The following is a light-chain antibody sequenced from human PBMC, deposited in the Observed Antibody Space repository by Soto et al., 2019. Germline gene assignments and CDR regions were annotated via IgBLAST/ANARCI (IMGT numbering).Light chain of an antibody. J-gene: IGKJ1*01. V-gene: IGKV1-5*01. CDR1: QSVRSW. Sequence: DIQMTQSPATLSSSLGDRVTIPWRARQSVRSWLAWYKQKPGTAPKLLIFDTSRWESEVPSRFRGSASGTDFTLTISSLKPEDFETYYCQQSCRIPRTFGQGTKVDIK. CDR3: QQSCRIPRT. CDR2: DTS.